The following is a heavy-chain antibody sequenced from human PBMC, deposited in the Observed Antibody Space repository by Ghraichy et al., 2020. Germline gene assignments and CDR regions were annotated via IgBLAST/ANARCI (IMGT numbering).Heavy chain of an antibody. CDR3: AREAGGYCSSTSCPRGRYYYYYGMDV. D-gene: IGHD2-2*01. Sequence: SETLSLTCTVSGGSISSGSYYWSWIRQPAGKGLEWIGRIYTSGSTNYNPSLKSRVTISVDTSKNQFSLKLSSVTAADTAVYYCAREAGGYCSSTSCPRGRYYYYYGMDVWGQGTTVTVSS. J-gene: IGHJ6*02. CDR1: GGSISSGSYY. V-gene: IGHV4-61*02. CDR2: IYTSGST.